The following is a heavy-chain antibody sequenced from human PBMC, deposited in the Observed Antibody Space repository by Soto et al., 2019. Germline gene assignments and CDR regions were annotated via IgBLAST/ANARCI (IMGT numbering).Heavy chain of an antibody. V-gene: IGHV3-21*01. CDR2: IGTSGSYI. D-gene: IGHD1-26*01. CDR1: GFIFSRSS. CDR3: ARGSAFIGLDY. J-gene: IGHJ4*02. Sequence: GGPLTLSCADSGFIFSRSSMNWVRQAPGKGLEWVSSIGTSGSYIYDTDSVKGRFTISRDNTKDSLYLQMNSLRAEDTAIYYCARGSAFIGLDYWGQGT.